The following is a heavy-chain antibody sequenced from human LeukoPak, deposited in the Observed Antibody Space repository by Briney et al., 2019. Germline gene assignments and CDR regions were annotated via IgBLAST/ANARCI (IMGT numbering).Heavy chain of an antibody. CDR2: IYFSGST. V-gene: IGHV4-59*01. CDR1: GGSISSDY. CDR3: ARGEMATIEDAFDI. Sequence: NPSETLSLTCTVSGGSISSDYWSWIRQPPGKGLEWIGYIYFSGSTNYNPSLKSRVTMSVDTSKNQFSLKLSSVTAADTAVYYCARGEMATIEDAFDIWGQGTMVTVSS. D-gene: IGHD5-24*01. J-gene: IGHJ3*02.